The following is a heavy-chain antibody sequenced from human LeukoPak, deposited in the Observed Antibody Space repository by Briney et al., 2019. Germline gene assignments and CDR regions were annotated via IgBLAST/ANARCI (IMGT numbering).Heavy chain of an antibody. D-gene: IGHD1-1*01. CDR1: GFTFTSSA. CDR2: FSGSGSNT. J-gene: IGHJ4*02. CDR3: AKASNVQNWNRTPFAS. Sequence: GGSLRLSCAASGFTFTSSAMSWVRQPPGKGLEWVSAFSGSGSNTNHADSVKGRFTISRDSSKTTVYLQMDSLRVEDTAVYYCAKASNVQNWNRTPFASWGQGTLVTVSS. V-gene: IGHV3-23*01.